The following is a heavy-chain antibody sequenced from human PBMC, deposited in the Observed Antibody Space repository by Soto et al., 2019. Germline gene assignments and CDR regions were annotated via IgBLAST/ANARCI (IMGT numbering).Heavy chain of an antibody. CDR1: GFTFSSYG. Sequence: PGGSLRLSCAASGFTFSSYGMHWVLQAPGKGLEWVAVISYDGSNKYYADSVKGRFTISRDNSKNTLYLQMNSLRAEDTAVYYCAKDVLRFLEWLAFYGMDVWGQGTTVTVSS. D-gene: IGHD3-3*01. CDR3: AKDVLRFLEWLAFYGMDV. J-gene: IGHJ6*02. V-gene: IGHV3-30*18. CDR2: ISYDGSNK.